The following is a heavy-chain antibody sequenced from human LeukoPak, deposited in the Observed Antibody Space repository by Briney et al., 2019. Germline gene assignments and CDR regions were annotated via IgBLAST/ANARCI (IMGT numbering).Heavy chain of an antibody. CDR3: ASRHWSGAYDY. Sequence: ASVKVSCKASGYTFTGYYMHWVRQAPGQGLEWMGWINPNSGGTNYAQKFQGWVTMTRDTSISTAYMELSSLRSEDTAVYYCASRHWSGAYDYWGQGTLVTVSS. CDR2: INPNSGGT. V-gene: IGHV1-2*04. J-gene: IGHJ4*02. CDR1: GYTFTGYY. D-gene: IGHD6-6*01.